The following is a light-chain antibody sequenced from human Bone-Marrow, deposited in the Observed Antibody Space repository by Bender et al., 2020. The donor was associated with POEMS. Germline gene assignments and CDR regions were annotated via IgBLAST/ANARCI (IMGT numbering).Light chain of an antibody. CDR1: AFPKRY. CDR3: QSADLSGTVV. V-gene: IGLV3-25*03. CDR2: KDF. Sequence: SYELTQPPSVSVSPGQTARITCSGDAFPKRYAYWYQQKSGQAPTLLIYKDFQRPSGIPGRFSASSAGTSGTTATLTVSRVQPEDEADYYCQSADLSGTVVFGGGTKLTVL. J-gene: IGLJ3*02.